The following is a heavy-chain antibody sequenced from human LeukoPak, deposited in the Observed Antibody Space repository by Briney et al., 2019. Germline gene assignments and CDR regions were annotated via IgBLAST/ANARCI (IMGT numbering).Heavy chain of an antibody. J-gene: IGHJ4*02. V-gene: IGHV4-34*01. CDR2: INHSGST. CDR3: ARYKSPLFDY. Sequence: SETLSLTCAVYGGSFSGYYWSWIRQPPGKGLEWIGEINHSGSTNYNPSLKSRVTISVDTSKNQFSLKLSSVTAADTAVYYCARYKSPLFDYWGQGTLVTVSS. CDR1: GGSFSGYY. D-gene: IGHD1-14*01.